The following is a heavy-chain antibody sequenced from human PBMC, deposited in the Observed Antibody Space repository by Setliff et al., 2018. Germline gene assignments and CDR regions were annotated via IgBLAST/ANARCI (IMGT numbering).Heavy chain of an antibody. CDR3: AKEHVVISFVTNTHHHYGMDV. Sequence: SETLSLTCTVSGGSMSSGSNYWGWFRQPAGKGLEWVGRIYTAGTTNYNPSLKSRVSISADTSMNHFSLRMTSVSAADTAVYYCAKEHVVISFVTNTHHHYGMDVWGQGTTVTVSS. CDR2: IYTAGTT. D-gene: IGHD2-8*01. CDR1: GGSMSSGSNY. V-gene: IGHV4-61*02. J-gene: IGHJ6*02.